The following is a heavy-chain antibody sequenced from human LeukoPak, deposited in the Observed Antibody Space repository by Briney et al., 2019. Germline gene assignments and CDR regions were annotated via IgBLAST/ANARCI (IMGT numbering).Heavy chain of an antibody. D-gene: IGHD3-10*01. CDR1: GGSISSYY. CDR3: ARATYYYGSGSYLPYYFDY. Sequence: PSETLSLTCTVSGGSISSYYWSWIRQPPGKGLEWIGSIYFSGGTYYNASLKSRVTISVDTSKNQFSLKLSSVTAADTAVYYCARATYYYGSGSYLPYYFDYWGQGTLVTVSS. J-gene: IGHJ4*02. CDR2: IYFSGGT. V-gene: IGHV4-59*05.